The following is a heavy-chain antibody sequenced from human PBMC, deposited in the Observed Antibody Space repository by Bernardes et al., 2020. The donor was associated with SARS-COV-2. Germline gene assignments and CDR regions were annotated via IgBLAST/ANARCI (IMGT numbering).Heavy chain of an antibody. CDR3: AREEYYGIDV. CDR1: GGSISSHY. V-gene: IGHV4-59*11. Sequence: SETLSLTCTVSGGSISSHYWTWIRQPPGTGLEWIGYIYYSGSTKYNPSLKSRVTISVDTSKNKFSLKLSSVTAADTAVYYCAREEYYGIDVWGQGTTVTVSS. CDR2: IYYSGST. J-gene: IGHJ6*02.